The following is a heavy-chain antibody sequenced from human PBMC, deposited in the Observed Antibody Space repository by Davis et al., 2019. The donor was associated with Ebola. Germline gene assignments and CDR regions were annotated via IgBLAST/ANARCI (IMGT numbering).Heavy chain of an antibody. D-gene: IGHD3-10*01. CDR1: GFTFSSYE. J-gene: IGHJ4*02. V-gene: IGHV3-48*03. Sequence: GGSLRLSCAASGFTFSSYEMNWVRQAPGKGLEWVSYISSSGSTIYYADSVKGRFTISRDNAKNSLYLQMNSLRAEDTAVYYCARDAVWFGELFDYWGQGTLATVSS. CDR2: ISSSGSTI. CDR3: ARDAVWFGELFDY.